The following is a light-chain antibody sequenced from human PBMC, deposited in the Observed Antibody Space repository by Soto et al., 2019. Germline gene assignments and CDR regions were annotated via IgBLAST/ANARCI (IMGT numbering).Light chain of an antibody. CDR2: GND. V-gene: IGLV1-44*01. J-gene: IGLJ1*01. CDR3: ATWDDSLNGRWV. Sequence: QSGLTQQPSASGTPGQRVTISCSGSRSNIGSFTVNWYQQLPGTAPKLLIYGNDLRPSGVPDRFSGSKSGTSASLAISGLQSEDEADYFCATWDDSLNGRWVFETGTKRTVL. CDR1: RSNIGSFT.